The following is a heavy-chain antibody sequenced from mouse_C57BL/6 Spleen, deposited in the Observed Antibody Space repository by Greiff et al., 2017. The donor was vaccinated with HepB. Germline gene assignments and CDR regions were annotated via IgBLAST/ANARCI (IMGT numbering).Heavy chain of an antibody. J-gene: IGHJ2*01. CDR1: GFTFSSYA. V-gene: IGHV5-4*01. D-gene: IGHD3-1*01. CDR2: ISDGGSYT. Sequence: EVKLVESGGGLVKPGGSLKLSCAASGFTFSSYAMSWVRQTPEKRLEWVATISDGGSYTYYPDNVKGRVTISRDNAKNNLYLQMSHLKSEDTAMYYCARDDGTGGLRFDYWGQGTTLTVSS. CDR3: ARDDGTGGLRFDY.